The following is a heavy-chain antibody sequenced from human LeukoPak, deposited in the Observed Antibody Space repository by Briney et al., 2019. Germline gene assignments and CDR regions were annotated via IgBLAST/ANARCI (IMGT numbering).Heavy chain of an antibody. CDR1: AFAFSSNW. CDR3: ARDLHPRYYLPDY. D-gene: IGHD1-26*01. Sequence: GGSLRLSCVASAFAFSSNWMSWVRQAPGKGLEWVASIKEDGSETYYVDSVKGRFTISRDNAKNSLYLQMNSLSAEDTAVYYCARDLHPRYYLPDYWGQGTLVTVSS. J-gene: IGHJ4*02. CDR2: IKEDGSET. V-gene: IGHV3-7*04.